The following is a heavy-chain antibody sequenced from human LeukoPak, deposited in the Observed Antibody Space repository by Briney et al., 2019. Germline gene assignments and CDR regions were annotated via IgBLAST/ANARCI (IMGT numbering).Heavy chain of an antibody. CDR2: ISSSSRDT. CDR1: GFTFSSSS. Sequence: GGSLRLSCAASGFTFSSSSINWVRQAPGKGLEWVASISSSSRDTYYADSVKGRFTISRDNAKKSLYLQMSSLGAGDTAVYYCARERVDFGDWSRYYHYGMDVWGQGTTVTVTS. D-gene: IGHD4-17*01. V-gene: IGHV3-21*01. CDR3: ARERVDFGDWSRYYHYGMDV. J-gene: IGHJ6*02.